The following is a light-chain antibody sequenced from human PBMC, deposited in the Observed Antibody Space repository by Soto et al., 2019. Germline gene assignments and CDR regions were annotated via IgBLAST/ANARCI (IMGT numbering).Light chain of an antibody. V-gene: IGLV1-44*01. CDR1: SSNIGSTT. CDR3: AAWDDSLNGVV. J-gene: IGLJ3*02. CDR2: INN. Sequence: QSVLTQPPSASGTPGQRVTIACSGSSSNIGSTTVKWYQQLPGTAPKLLIYINNHRPSGVTDRFSGSKSGTSAALAISGLQSEDEADYYCAAWDDSLNGVVFGGGTQLTVL.